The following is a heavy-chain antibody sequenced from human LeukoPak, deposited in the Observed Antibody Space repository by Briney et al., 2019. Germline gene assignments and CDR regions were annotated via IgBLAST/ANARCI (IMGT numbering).Heavy chain of an antibody. J-gene: IGHJ4*02. V-gene: IGHV4-39*01. CDR1: GVSITSSNYY. CDR3: ARLFRRRGVTPYYFDY. CDR2: CFYTGNN. Sequence: PSETLSLTCTVAGVSITSSNYYWGWVRHPPGKGLEWIGYCFYTGNNYYNPSLKSRVTISVDTSKNQFSLNLRSVTAADTAVYYCARLFRRRGVTPYYFDYWGQGTLVTVSS. D-gene: IGHD3-10*01.